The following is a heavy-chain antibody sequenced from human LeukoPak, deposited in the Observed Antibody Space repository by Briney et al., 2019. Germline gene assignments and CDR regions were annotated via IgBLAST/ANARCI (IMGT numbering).Heavy chain of an antibody. CDR3: ARGGTRGYCSSTSCYGPRAHNWFDP. CDR2: INHSGST. J-gene: IGHJ5*02. Sequence: PSETLSLTCAVYGGSFSGYYWSWIRQPPGKGLEWIGEINHSGSTNYNPSLKSRVTISVDTSKNQFSLKLSSVTAADTAVYYCARGGTRGYCSSTSCYGPRAHNWFDPWGQGTLVTVSS. V-gene: IGHV4-34*01. D-gene: IGHD2-2*01. CDR1: GGSFSGYY.